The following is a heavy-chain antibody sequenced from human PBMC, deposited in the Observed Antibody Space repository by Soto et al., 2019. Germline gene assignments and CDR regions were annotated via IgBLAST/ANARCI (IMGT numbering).Heavy chain of an antibody. Sequence: PSETLSLTCTVSGGSISSGDYYWSWIRQPPGKGLEWIGYIYYSGSTYYNPSLKSRVTISVDTSKNQFSLKLSSVTAADTAVYYCARDLACSSTSCQGYYYYYGMDVWGRGTTVTVSS. CDR2: IYYSGST. D-gene: IGHD2-2*01. J-gene: IGHJ6*02. V-gene: IGHV4-30-4*01. CDR1: GGSISSGDYY. CDR3: ARDLACSSTSCQGYYYYYGMDV.